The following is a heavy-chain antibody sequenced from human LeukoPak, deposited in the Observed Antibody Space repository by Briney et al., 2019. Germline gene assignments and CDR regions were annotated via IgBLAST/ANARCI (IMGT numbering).Heavy chain of an antibody. CDR1: GFTVSSNH. V-gene: IGHV3-53*04. Sequence: PGGYLRLSCAASGFTVSSNHMNWVRQAPGKGLEWVSVIYSDGSTYSADSVKGRFTISRHNSKNTLFLQMNSLRAEDTAVYFCARDQSSGGVDFWGQGTLVTVSS. CDR3: ARDQSSGGVDF. D-gene: IGHD3-10*01. J-gene: IGHJ4*02. CDR2: IYSDGST.